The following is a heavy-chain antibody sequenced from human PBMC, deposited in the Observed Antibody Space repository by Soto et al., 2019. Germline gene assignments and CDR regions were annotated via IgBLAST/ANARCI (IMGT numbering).Heavy chain of an antibody. D-gene: IGHD6-19*01. CDR1: GFSFVNYA. J-gene: IGHJ4*02. V-gene: IGHV3-23*01. Sequence: GGSLRLSCAASGFSFVNYAMNWVRQAPGKGLEWVSGLSGSGTSTYYADSVKGRFTISRDNSRDTLLLQMNSLTADDTAVYYCAKATTNGGWFNPFDSWGQGALVTVSS. CDR3: AKATTNGGWFNPFDS. CDR2: LSGSGTST.